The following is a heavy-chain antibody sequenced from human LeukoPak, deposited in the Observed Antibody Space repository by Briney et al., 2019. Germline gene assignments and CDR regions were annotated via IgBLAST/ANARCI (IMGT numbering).Heavy chain of an antibody. Sequence: PGGSLRLSCAASGFTFSSYGMHWVRQAPGKGLEWVAVIWYGGSNKYYADSVKGRFTISRDNSKNTLYLQMNSLRAEDTAVYYCARDHSSSWSYPIFWGQGTLVTVSS. CDR2: IWYGGSNK. J-gene: IGHJ4*02. D-gene: IGHD6-13*01. CDR1: GFTFSSYG. CDR3: ARDHSSSWSYPIF. V-gene: IGHV3-33*01.